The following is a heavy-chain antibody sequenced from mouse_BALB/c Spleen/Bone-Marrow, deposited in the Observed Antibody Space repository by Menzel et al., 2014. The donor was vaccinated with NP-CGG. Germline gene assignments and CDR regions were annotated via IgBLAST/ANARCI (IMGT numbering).Heavy chain of an antibody. V-gene: IGHV1S34*01. CDR2: ISCYNGAT. CDR3: VKGVYGNPFAY. D-gene: IGHD2-1*01. J-gene: IGHJ3*01. CDR1: GYSFTGYY. Sequence: LVKTGASVKISCKASGYSFTGYYMHWVKQSHGKSLEWIGYISCYNGATSYNQKFKGKATFTVDTSSSTAYMQFSSLTSEDSAVYYCVKGVYGNPFAYWGRGTLVTVSA.